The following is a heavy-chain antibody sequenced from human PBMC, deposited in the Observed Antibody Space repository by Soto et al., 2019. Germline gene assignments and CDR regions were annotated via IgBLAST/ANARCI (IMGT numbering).Heavy chain of an antibody. CDR1: GGTFSSYA. J-gene: IGHJ2*01. D-gene: IGHD3-9*01. CDR2: IIPIFGTA. CDR3: ARDQYYDILTGYYVYWYFDL. V-gene: IGHV1-69*13. Sequence: GASVKVSCKASGGTFSSYAISWVRQAPGQGLEWMGGIIPIFGTANYAQKFQGRVTITADESTSTAYVELSSLRSEDTAVYYCARDQYYDILTGYYVYWYFDLWGRGTLVTVSS.